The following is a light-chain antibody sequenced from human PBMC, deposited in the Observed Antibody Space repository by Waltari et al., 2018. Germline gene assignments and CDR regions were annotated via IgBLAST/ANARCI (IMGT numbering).Light chain of an antibody. CDR1: SGHSNYA. Sequence: QLVLTQSPSASASLGASVKLTCTLSSGHSNYAIAWHQQQPEKGPRFLMKLDSDGSHNKRDGIPDRFSGSSSGAECYLTISSLQSEDEADYYCQTWGTGTVVFGGGTKLTVL. J-gene: IGLJ2*01. V-gene: IGLV4-69*01. CDR3: QTWGTGTVV. CDR2: LDSDGSH.